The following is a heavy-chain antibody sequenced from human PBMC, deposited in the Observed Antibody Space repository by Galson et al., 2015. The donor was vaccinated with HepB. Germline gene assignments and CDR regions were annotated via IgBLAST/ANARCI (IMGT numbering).Heavy chain of an antibody. D-gene: IGHD2-15*01. CDR1: GFTFSSYA. V-gene: IGHV3-30*04. Sequence: SLRLSCAASGFTFSSYAMHWVRQAPGKGLEWVAVISYDRSNKYYADSVKGRFTISRDNSKNTLYLQMNSLRAEDTAVYYCARVLRLIAARGGYFDCWGQGTLVTVSS. CDR3: ARVLRLIAARGGYFDC. J-gene: IGHJ4*02. CDR2: ISYDRSNK.